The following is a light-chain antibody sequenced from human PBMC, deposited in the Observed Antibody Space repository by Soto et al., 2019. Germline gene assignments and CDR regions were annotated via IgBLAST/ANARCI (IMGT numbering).Light chain of an antibody. J-gene: IGKJ4*01. CDR1: QSISSY. Sequence: DIQMTQSPSSLSASVGDRVTITCRASQSISSYLNWYQQKPGKAPKLLIYAASSLQSGVPARFSGSGSGTEFTLTISSLQPEDFATYSCQQSYSTPRTFGGGTKVEIK. CDR3: QQSYSTPRT. V-gene: IGKV1-39*01. CDR2: AAS.